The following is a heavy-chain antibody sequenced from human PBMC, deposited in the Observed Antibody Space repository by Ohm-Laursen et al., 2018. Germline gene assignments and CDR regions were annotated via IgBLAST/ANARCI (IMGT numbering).Heavy chain of an antibody. CDR1: GGSFSGYC. D-gene: IGHD2-15*01. V-gene: IGHV4-34*01. J-gene: IGHJ4*02. CDR2: INHSGST. CDR3: ARGSGVEGAV. Sequence: SETLSLTCAVYGGSFSGYCWSWIRQPPGKGLEWIGEINHSGSTNYNPSLKSRVTISVDTSKNQFSLKLSSVTAADTAVYYCARGSGVEGAVWGQGTLVTVSS.